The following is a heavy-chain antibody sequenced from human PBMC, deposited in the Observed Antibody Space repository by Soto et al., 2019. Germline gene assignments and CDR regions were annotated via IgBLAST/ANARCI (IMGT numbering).Heavy chain of an antibody. Sequence: PGGSLRLSCAASGFTVSSYYMSWVRQAPGKGLEWVSVIYSAGSADFADSVKGRFTISRDNSKNTLYLQMSSLRAEDTAVYYCARGGEQLVLAPGYWGQGTLVTVS. CDR2: IYSAGSA. CDR1: GFTVSSYY. V-gene: IGHV3-66*01. CDR3: ARGGEQLVLAPGY. D-gene: IGHD6-6*01. J-gene: IGHJ4*02.